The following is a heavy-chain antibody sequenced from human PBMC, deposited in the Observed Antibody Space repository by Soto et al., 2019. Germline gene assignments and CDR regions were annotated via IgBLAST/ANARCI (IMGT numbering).Heavy chain of an antibody. CDR1: GGTFSGYT. J-gene: IGHJ4*02. CDR3: ARLSIARRDFYY. V-gene: IGHV1-69*01. CDR2: TIPVFGTA. Sequence: QVQLVQSGAEVRKPGSSVKVSCKASGGTFSGYTITWVRQAPGQGLEWMGGTIPVFGTANYAQKFQGRVTITADESTSTAYMELSSLRSEDTAVYYCARLSIARRDFYYWGQGTLVTVSS. D-gene: IGHD6-6*01.